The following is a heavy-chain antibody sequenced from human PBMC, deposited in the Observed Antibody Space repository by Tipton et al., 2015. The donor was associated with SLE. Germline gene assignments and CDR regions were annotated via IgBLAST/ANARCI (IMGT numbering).Heavy chain of an antibody. CDR1: GGSFSAYY. CDR3: ANQNWNYYF. J-gene: IGHJ4*02. CDR2: INHSGSS. D-gene: IGHD1-7*01. Sequence: TLSLTCAVYGGSFSAYYWTWIRQPPGKGLEWIGEINHSGSSNYNPSLKSRVTISVDTSKNQFSLKLSSVTAADTALYYCANQNWNYYFWGQGNLVTVSS. V-gene: IGHV4-34*01.